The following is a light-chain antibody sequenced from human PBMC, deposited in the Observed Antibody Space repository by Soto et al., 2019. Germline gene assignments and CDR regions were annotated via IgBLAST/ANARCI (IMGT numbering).Light chain of an antibody. V-gene: IGKV3-15*01. CDR1: QSVSSN. CDR3: QQYNNWPRGT. Sequence: EIVMTQSPATLSVSPGERATLSCRASQSVSSNLAWYKQKPGQAPRLLIYGASTRATGIPARFSGSGSGTEFTLTISSLQSEDFAVYYCQQYNNWPRGTFGQGTKLEIK. CDR2: GAS. J-gene: IGKJ2*01.